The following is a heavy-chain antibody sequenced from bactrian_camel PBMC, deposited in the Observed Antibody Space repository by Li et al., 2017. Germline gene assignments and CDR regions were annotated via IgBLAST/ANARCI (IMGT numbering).Heavy chain of an antibody. J-gene: IGHJ6*01. CDR3: ATSTERAGPDFSY. CDR1: GFTFSSYY. D-gene: IGHD6*01. CDR2: VKGDGDGI. V-gene: IGHV3S6*01. Sequence: HVQLVESGGVLVQPGGSLRLSCAASGFTFSSYYMIWVRQAPGKGLEWVSHVKGDGDGIKYANSVKGRFTISRDNAKNTVYLQMNSLKSEDTALYYCATSTERAGPDFSYWGQGTQVTVS.